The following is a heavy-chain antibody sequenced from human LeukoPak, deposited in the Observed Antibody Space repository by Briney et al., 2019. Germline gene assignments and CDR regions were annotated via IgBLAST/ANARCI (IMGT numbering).Heavy chain of an antibody. CDR2: IYHSGST. D-gene: IGHD5-24*01. Sequence: SETLSLTCAVSGGSISSSKWWSWVRQSPGKGLEWIGEIYHSGSTNYYPSLKSRVTLSVDKSKNQFSLNLSSVTAADTAVYYCARAGEMATSRYYFDYWGQGTLVTVSS. CDR1: GGSISSSKW. J-gene: IGHJ4*02. CDR3: ARAGEMATSRYYFDY. V-gene: IGHV4-4*02.